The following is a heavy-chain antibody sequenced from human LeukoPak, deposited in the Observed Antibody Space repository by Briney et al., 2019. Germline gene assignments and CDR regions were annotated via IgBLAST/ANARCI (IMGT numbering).Heavy chain of an antibody. D-gene: IGHD5-12*01. Sequence: PSETLSLTCSVSGGSISSGGYYWSWIRQRPGKGLEWIGYIYYSGSTYYNPSLKSRVTISVDTSNNQFSLNLSSVTAADTAVYYGARDNQGYSGYDSRFDYWGQGTLVTVSS. CDR2: IYYSGST. V-gene: IGHV4-31*03. CDR1: GGSISSGGYY. CDR3: ARDNQGYSGYDSRFDY. J-gene: IGHJ4*02.